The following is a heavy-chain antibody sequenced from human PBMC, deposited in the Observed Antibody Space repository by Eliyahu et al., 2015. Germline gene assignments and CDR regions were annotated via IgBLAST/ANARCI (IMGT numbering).Heavy chain of an antibody. V-gene: IGHV4-39*01. CDR1: GGSISSSSYY. CDR2: IYYSGST. CDR3: ARILIVVVPAAINWFDP. J-gene: IGHJ5*02. Sequence: TCTVSGGSISSSSYYWDWIRQPPGKGLEWIGSIYYSGSTYYNPSLKSRVTISVDTSKNQFSLKLSSVTAADTAVYYCARILIVVVPAAINWFDPWGQGTLVTVSS. D-gene: IGHD2-2*01.